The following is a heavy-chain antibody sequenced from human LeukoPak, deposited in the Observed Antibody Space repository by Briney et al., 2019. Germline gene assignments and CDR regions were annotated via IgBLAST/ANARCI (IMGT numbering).Heavy chain of an antibody. J-gene: IGHJ6*02. Sequence: SVKVSCKASGGTFSSYAISWVRQAPGQGLEWMGGIIPIFGTANYAQKFQGRVTITTDESTSTAYMELSSLRSEDTAVYYCARYPPRPMVRGVIRTYGMDVWGQGTTVTVSS. V-gene: IGHV1-69*05. CDR3: ARYPPRPMVRGVIRTYGMDV. D-gene: IGHD3-10*01. CDR1: GGTFSSYA. CDR2: IIPIFGTA.